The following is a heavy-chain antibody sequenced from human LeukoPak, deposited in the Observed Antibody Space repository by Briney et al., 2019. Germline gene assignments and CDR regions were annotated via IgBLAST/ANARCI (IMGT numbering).Heavy chain of an antibody. V-gene: IGHV3-30*18. CDR1: GFPFSSYG. CDR3: AKEAAADPPDY. D-gene: IGHD6-13*01. CDR2: ISYDGSNK. Sequence: GGSLRLSFAASGFPFSSYGMHWVRPAPGKGLEGVAVISYDGSNKYYADSVKGRFTISRDNSKNTLYLQMNSLRAEDTAVYYCAKEAAADPPDYWGQGTLVTVSS. J-gene: IGHJ4*02.